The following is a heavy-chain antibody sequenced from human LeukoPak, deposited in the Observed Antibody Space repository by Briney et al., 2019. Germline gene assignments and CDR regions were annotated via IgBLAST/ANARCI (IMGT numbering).Heavy chain of an antibody. Sequence: PGGSLRLSCAASGFTFSNYNMNWVRQAPGKGLEWVSSISSSSSYIYYGDSVKGRFIISRDNAKNSLFLQTNSLRAEDTAVYYCARDEVGAGNTYVKFDFWGQGTLVTVSS. V-gene: IGHV3-21*01. CDR2: ISSSSSYI. J-gene: IGHJ4*02. CDR1: GFTFSNYN. CDR3: ARDEVGAGNTYVKFDF. D-gene: IGHD5-18*01.